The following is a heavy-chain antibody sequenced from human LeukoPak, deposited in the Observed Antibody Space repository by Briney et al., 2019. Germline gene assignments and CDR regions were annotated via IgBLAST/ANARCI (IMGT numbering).Heavy chain of an antibody. D-gene: IGHD6-13*01. V-gene: IGHV1-69*05. CDR1: GGTFSSYT. Sequence: GSSVKVSCQASGGTFSSYTVIWVRQAPGQGLEWMGGFIPMFGTTIYAKKFQGRVAVSTDESTSTAHMELSSLTSEDTAVYYCGRELRGSSWYSGFDIWGQGTMVTVSS. J-gene: IGHJ3*02. CDR2: FIPMFGTT. CDR3: GRELRGSSWYSGFDI.